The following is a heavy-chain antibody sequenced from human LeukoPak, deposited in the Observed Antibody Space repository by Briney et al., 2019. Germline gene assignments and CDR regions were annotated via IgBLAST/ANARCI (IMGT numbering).Heavy chain of an antibody. CDR1: GFAFSSYG. D-gene: IGHD2-21*01. CDR2: ILYDGIDK. J-gene: IGHJ5*02. Sequence: GGSLRLSCAASGFAFSSYGMHWVRQSPDNGLEWVAVILYDGIDKYYADSVKGRFTISRDNSKNTLYLQMNSLRTEDSAVYYCVKPQYCGDRCSNWFDPWGQGTLVIVSS. CDR3: VKPQYCGDRCSNWFDP. V-gene: IGHV3-30*18.